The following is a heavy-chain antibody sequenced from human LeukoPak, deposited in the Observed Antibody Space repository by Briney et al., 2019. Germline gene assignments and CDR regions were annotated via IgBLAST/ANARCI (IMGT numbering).Heavy chain of an antibody. V-gene: IGHV1-2*02. J-gene: IGHJ6*03. CDR3: AREGPYYDILTGYYAPYYYYYMDV. D-gene: IGHD3-9*01. CDR2: INPNSGGT. Sequence: ASVKVSCKASGYTFTGYYMHWVRQAPGQGLEWMGWINPNSGGTNYAQKFQGRVTMTRDTSISTAYMELSRLRSDDTAVYYCAREGPYYDILTGYYAPYYYYYMDVWGKGTTVTVSS. CDR1: GYTFTGYY.